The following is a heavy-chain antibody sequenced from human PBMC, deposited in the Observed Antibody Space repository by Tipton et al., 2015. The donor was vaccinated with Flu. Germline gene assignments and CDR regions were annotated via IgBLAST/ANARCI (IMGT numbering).Heavy chain of an antibody. CDR3: ARVGDYGGNSVAF. D-gene: IGHD4-23*01. Sequence: TLSLTCSVSGYSIRNGYHWGWIRQPPGKGLEWIGSISHSGTTSYNPSLKSRVTISLDTSKNQFSLRLTSMTAADTAVYYCARVGDYGGNSVAFWGQGTLVTVSS. CDR2: ISHSGTT. J-gene: IGHJ4*02. V-gene: IGHV4-38-2*02. CDR1: GYSIRNGYH.